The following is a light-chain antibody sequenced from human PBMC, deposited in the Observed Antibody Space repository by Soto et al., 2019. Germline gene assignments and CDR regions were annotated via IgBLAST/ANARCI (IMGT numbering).Light chain of an antibody. CDR3: QQYNNWPPYT. CDR2: GAS. CDR1: QSVSSN. J-gene: IGKJ2*01. V-gene: IGKV3-15*01. Sequence: EIVMTQSPATLSVSPGERATLSCRASQSVSSNLAWYQQKPGQAPRLLIYGASTRATGIPARFSGSGSGTGFTLTISSLQSEDFAVYYCQQYNNWPPYTFGQGTKVDI.